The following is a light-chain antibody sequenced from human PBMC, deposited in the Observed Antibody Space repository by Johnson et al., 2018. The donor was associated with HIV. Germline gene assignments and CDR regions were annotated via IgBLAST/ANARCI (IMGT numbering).Light chain of an antibody. Sequence: QLVLTQPPSVSAAPGQKVAISCSGSSSTIGNNYVSWYQLLPGTAPKLLIYDNNKRPSGIPDRFSASKSGTSATLALTGLQTGDEADYYCGTWDSSLSAGGNVFGTGTKVTVL. CDR2: DNN. J-gene: IGLJ1*01. V-gene: IGLV1-51*01. CDR3: GTWDSSLSAGGNV. CDR1: SSTIGNNY.